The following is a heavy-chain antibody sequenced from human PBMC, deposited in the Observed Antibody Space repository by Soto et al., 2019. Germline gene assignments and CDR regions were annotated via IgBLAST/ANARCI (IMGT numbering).Heavy chain of an antibody. Sequence: ASVKVSCKASGYTFTSYAMHWVRQAPGQRLEWMGWINAGNGNTKYSQKFQGRVTITRDTSASTAYMELSSLRSEDTAVYYCARVRVYGGSTFDYWGQGTLVTVSS. V-gene: IGHV1-3*01. CDR3: ARVRVYGGSTFDY. CDR1: GYTFTSYA. J-gene: IGHJ4*02. D-gene: IGHD2-15*01. CDR2: INAGNGNT.